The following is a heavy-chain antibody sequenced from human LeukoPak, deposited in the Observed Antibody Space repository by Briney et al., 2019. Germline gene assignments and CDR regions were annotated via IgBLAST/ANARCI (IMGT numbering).Heavy chain of an antibody. CDR3: ARVSGSYLWWFDP. CDR1: GFTVSSNY. CDR2: IYSGGST. V-gene: IGHV3-53*01. J-gene: IGHJ5*02. D-gene: IGHD1-26*01. Sequence: GGSLRLSCAASGFTVSSNYMSWVRQAPGKGLEWVSVIYSGGSTYYADPVKGRFTISRDNSKNTLYLQMNSLRAEDTAVYYCARVSGSYLWWFDPWGQGTLVTVSS.